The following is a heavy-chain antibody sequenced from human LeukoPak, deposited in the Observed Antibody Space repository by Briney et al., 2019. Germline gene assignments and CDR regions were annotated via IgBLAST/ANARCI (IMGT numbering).Heavy chain of an antibody. CDR3: ARGSSKSRLGY. CDR2: ISSSGSTI. V-gene: IGHV3-48*03. D-gene: IGHD2-2*01. J-gene: IGHJ4*02. CDR1: GFTFNGYG. Sequence: GGSLRLSCAASGFTFNGYGLNWVRQAPGKGLEWVSYISSSGSTIYYADSVKGRFAISRDNAKNSLYLQMNSLRADDTAVYYCARGSSKSRLGYWGQGTLVTVSS.